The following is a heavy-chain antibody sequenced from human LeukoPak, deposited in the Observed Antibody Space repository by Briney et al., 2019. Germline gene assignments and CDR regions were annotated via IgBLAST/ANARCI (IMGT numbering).Heavy chain of an antibody. J-gene: IGHJ1*01. V-gene: IGHV4-4*09. CDR1: GGSISSYY. CDR2: GST. CDR3: ASPRGDDSGGYYTWYFHH. D-gene: IGHD3-22*01. Sequence: SETLSLTCTVSGGSISSYYWGWIRQPPGKGLEWIGSGSTYYNPSLKSRVTISVDTSKNQYSLKLSSVTAADTAVYFCASPRGDDSGGYYTWYFHHWGQGILVTVSS.